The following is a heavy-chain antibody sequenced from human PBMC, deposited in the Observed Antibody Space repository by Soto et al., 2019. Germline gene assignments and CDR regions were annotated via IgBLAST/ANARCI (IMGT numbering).Heavy chain of an antibody. Sequence: ASVKVSCKASGGTFGSYSISWVRQTPGQGLEWMGGIIGIFGTANYAQKFQGRVTITADKSTSTAYMELSSLRSEDTAVYYCARQQGTAAANDYWGQGTLVTVSS. J-gene: IGHJ4*02. CDR1: GGTFGSYS. CDR2: IIGIFGTA. CDR3: ARQQGTAAANDY. V-gene: IGHV1-69*06. D-gene: IGHD6-13*01.